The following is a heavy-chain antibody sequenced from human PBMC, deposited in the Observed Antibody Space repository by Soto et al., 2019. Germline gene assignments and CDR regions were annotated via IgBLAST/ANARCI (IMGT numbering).Heavy chain of an antibody. Sequence: PGGSLRLSCAASGFTFSNAWMTWVRQAPWKGLEWFGRSKSKTDGGTTDYAALVKGRFTISRHDSKSTEYLQMNSLKTEDTAVYYCTTVGPLRYCGGTSCYYCYGMDVWAQGPTVTVSS. CDR3: TTVGPLRYCGGTSCYYCYGMDV. J-gene: IGHJ6*02. CDR1: GFTFSNAW. CDR2: SKSKTDGGTT. V-gene: IGHV3-15*01. D-gene: IGHD2-2*01.